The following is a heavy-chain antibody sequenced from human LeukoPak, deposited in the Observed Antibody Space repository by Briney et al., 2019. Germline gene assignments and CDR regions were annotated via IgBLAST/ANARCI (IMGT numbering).Heavy chain of an antibody. V-gene: IGHV4-34*01. D-gene: IGHD3-9*01. CDR2: INHSGST. CDR1: GGSFSGCY. Sequence: SETLSLTCAVYGGSFSGCYWSWIRQPPGKGLEWIGEINHSGSTNYNPSIKSRVTISVDTSKNQFSLKLSSVTAADTAVYYCVRQYSDILTGYHRGELYWYFDLWGRGTLVTVSS. CDR3: VRQYSDILTGYHRGELYWYFDL. J-gene: IGHJ2*01.